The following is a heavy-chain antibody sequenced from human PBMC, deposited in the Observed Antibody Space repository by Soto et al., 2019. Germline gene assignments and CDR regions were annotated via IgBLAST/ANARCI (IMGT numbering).Heavy chain of an antibody. CDR1: RGSFNGYY. D-gene: IGHD3-3*01. CDR3: ATRITVFGLLIPPFDP. V-gene: IGHV4-34*01. Sequence: PSETLSLTLAVYRGSFNGYYWNGLRQPPGKGLEWIGEINHTGGTHYNPPLKSRFTVSVGKSKNQFSLRFSSVTAADTAIYYCATRITVFGLLIPPFDPWGQGTQVTVS. CDR2: INHTGGT. J-gene: IGHJ5*02.